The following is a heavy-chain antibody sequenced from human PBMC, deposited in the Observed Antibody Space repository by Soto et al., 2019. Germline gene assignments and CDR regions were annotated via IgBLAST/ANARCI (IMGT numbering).Heavy chain of an antibody. J-gene: IGHJ6*02. CDR1: GLTFSSYA. D-gene: IGHD2-2*01. CDR2: ISYDGSNK. Sequence: GGSLRLSCAASGLTFSSYAMHWVRQAPGKGLEWVAVISYDGSNKYYADSVKGRFTISRDNSKNTLYLQMNSLRAEDTAVYYCARGVTSVVVSYGMDVWGQGTTVTVSS. CDR3: ARGVTSVVVSYGMDV. V-gene: IGHV3-30-3*01.